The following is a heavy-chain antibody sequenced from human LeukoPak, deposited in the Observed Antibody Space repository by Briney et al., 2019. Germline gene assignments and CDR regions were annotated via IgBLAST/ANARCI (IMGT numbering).Heavy chain of an antibody. V-gene: IGHV1-3*01. CDR1: GYTFTSYA. J-gene: IGHJ6*04. CDR2: INAGNGNT. Sequence: ASVKVSCKASGYTFTSYAVHWVRQAPGQRLEWMGWINAGNGNTKYSQKFQGRVTITRDTSASTAYMELSSLRSEDTAVYYCARDGGVRYYYGMDVWGKGTTVTVSS. D-gene: IGHD3-16*01. CDR3: ARDGGVRYYYGMDV.